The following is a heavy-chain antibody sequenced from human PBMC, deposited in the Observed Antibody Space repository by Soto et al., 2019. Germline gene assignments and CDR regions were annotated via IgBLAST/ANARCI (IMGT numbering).Heavy chain of an antibody. D-gene: IGHD6-19*01. J-gene: IGHJ4*02. CDR1: GFSLNDYG. CDR3: AREGWYYFDY. Sequence: GGSLRLSCAASGFSLNDYGMHWVRQPPGKGLEWVADISYDGRNKYYTDSVRGRFTISRDNSKNTLYLQMNSLRAEDTAVYYCAREGWYYFDYWGQGTLVTVSS. V-gene: IGHV3-30*03. CDR2: ISYDGRNK.